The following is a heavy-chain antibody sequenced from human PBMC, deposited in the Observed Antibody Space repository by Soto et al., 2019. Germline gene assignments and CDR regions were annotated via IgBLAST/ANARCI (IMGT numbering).Heavy chain of an antibody. CDR1: GFTFTSSA. CDR2: IVVGSGNT. J-gene: IGHJ6*02. CDR3: AADRIAVAGLPPAINYYYYGMDV. D-gene: IGHD6-19*01. Sequence: QMQLVQSGPEVKKPGTSVKVSCKASGFTFTSSAVQWVRQARGQRLEWIGWIVVGSGNTNYAQKFQERVTITRDMSTSTXXMXLXXLRSEDTAVYYCAADRIAVAGLPPAINYYYYGMDVWGQGTTVTVSS. V-gene: IGHV1-58*01.